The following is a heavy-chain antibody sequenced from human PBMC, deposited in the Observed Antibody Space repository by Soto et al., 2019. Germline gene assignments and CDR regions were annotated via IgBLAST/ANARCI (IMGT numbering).Heavy chain of an antibody. D-gene: IGHD3-9*01. Sequence: SETLSLTCTVSGGSISSYYWSWIRQPPGKGLEWIGYIYYSGSTNYNPSLKSRVTISVDTSKNQFSLKLSSVTAADTAVYYCARHRGLGGEGYFDWLPLQPPPYNWFDPWGQGTLVTVSS. CDR2: IYYSGST. V-gene: IGHV4-59*08. CDR3: ARHRGLGGEGYFDWLPLQPPPYNWFDP. J-gene: IGHJ5*02. CDR1: GGSISSYY.